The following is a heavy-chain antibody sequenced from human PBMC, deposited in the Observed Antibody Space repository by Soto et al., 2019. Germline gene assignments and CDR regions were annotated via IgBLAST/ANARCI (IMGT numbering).Heavy chain of an antibody. CDR2: IYYSGNT. V-gene: IGHV4-39*01. D-gene: IGHD6-19*01. J-gene: IGHJ4*02. CDR1: GGYISSSNYY. CDR3: ARLRAGPDNGWYWAFDY. Sequence: SETLSLTSDVSGGYISSSNYYWAWIRQPLGKGLELIGNIYYSGNTYYNPSLKSRVTISVDTSKSQFSLKLSSVTAADTAVYYCARLRAGPDNGWYWAFDYWGQGTLVTVS.